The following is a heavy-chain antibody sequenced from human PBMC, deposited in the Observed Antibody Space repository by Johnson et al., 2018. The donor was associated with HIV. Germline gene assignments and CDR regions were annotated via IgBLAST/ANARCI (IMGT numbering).Heavy chain of an antibody. Sequence: QVQLVESGGGVVQPGGSLRLSCAASGFTFSSYGMHWVRQAPGKGLEWVSFIRYDGCNKNYADSVKGRFTVSRDNSKNTLYLQMNSLRADDTAVYYCARSRQVGTQDAFDIWGQGTMVTVSS. CDR2: IRYDGCNK. CDR1: GFTFSSYG. J-gene: IGHJ3*02. D-gene: IGHD1-14*01. V-gene: IGHV3-30*02. CDR3: ARSRQVGTQDAFDI.